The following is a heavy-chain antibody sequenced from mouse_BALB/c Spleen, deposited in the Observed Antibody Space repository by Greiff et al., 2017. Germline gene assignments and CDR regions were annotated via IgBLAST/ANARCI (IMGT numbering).Heavy chain of an antibody. CDR2: IWGGGST. Sequence: VQLQQSGPGLVAPSQSLSITCTVSGFSLTDYGVSWIRQPPGKGLEWLGVIWGGGSTYYNSALKSRLSISKDNSKSQVFLKMNSLQTDDTAMYYCAKCHYYGSSYAMDYWGQGTSVTVSA. V-gene: IGHV2-6-5*01. J-gene: IGHJ4*01. CDR1: GFSLTDYG. CDR3: AKCHYYGSSYAMDY. D-gene: IGHD1-1*01.